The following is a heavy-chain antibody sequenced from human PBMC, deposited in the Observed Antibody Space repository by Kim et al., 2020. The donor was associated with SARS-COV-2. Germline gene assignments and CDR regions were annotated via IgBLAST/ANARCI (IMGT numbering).Heavy chain of an antibody. CDR1: GYTFTSYG. V-gene: IGHV1-18*01. D-gene: IGHD6-13*01. CDR2: ISAYNGNT. Sequence: ASVKVSCKASGYTFTSYGISWVRQAPGQGLEWMGWISAYNGNTNYAQKLQGRVTMTTDTSTSTAYMELRSLRSDDTAVYYCARQAFGVAAAGFAAPMLVWFDPWGQGTLVTVSS. J-gene: IGHJ5*02. CDR3: ARQAFGVAAAGFAAPMLVWFDP.